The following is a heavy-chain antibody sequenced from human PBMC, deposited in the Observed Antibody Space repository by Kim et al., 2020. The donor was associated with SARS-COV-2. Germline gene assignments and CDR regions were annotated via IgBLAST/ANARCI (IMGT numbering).Heavy chain of an antibody. CDR2: IIPIFGTA. J-gene: IGHJ4*02. D-gene: IGHD3-10*01. CDR3: ARGPPMVRGVIITYLFDY. V-gene: IGHV1-69*13. Sequence: SVKVSCKASGGTFSSYAISWVRQAPGQGLEWMGGIIPIFGTANYAQKFQGRVTITADESTSTAYMELSSLRSEDTAVYYCARGPPMVRGVIITYLFDYWGQGTLVTVSS. CDR1: GGTFSSYA.